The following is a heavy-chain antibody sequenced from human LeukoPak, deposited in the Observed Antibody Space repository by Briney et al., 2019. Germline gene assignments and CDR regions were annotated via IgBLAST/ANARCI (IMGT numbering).Heavy chain of an antibody. D-gene: IGHD5-18*01. CDR3: AKDYRGYSYGLFDY. CDR1: GFTFDDYA. V-gene: IGHV3-9*01. CDR2: ISWNSGSI. J-gene: IGHJ4*02. Sequence: GGSLRLSCAASGFTFDDYAMHWVRQAPGKGLEWVSGISWNSGSIGYADSAKGRFTISRDNAKNSLYLQMNSLRAEDTALYYCAKDYRGYSYGLFDYWGQGTLVTVSS.